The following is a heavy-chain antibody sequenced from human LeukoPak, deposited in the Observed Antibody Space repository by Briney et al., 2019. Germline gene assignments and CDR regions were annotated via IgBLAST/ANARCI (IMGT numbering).Heavy chain of an antibody. D-gene: IGHD5-12*01. CDR2: ISPNNGNT. CDR1: GYTFTSYG. V-gene: IGHV1-18*01. CDR3: ARGLQENLAWLQAFSAFDI. J-gene: IGHJ3*02. Sequence: ASVKVSCKASGYTFTSYGISWVRQAPGQGLEWMGWISPNNGNTNYAQKLQGRVTMTTDTSTSTAYMELRSLRSDDTAVYYCARGLQENLAWLQAFSAFDIWGQGTMVTVSS.